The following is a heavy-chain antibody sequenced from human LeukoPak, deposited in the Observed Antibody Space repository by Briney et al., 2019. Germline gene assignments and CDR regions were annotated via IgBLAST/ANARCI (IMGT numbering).Heavy chain of an antibody. D-gene: IGHD3-3*01. CDR1: GFTFTSCG. Sequence: GGSLRLSCATSGFTFTSCGMHWVRQASGRGLEWVAGISPSDGNTKYYADSVKGRFTISRDNSLNTVSLEMNSLRADDTAVYYCAKWSGNRPLYYFDYWGQGTLVTVSS. V-gene: IGHV3-30*18. CDR2: ISPSDGNTK. CDR3: AKWSGNRPLYYFDY. J-gene: IGHJ4*02.